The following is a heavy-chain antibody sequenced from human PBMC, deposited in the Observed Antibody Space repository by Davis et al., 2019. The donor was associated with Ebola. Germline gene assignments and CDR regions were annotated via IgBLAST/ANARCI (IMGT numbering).Heavy chain of an antibody. J-gene: IGHJ6*02. Sequence: PGGSLRLSCAASGFTFRSFGMSWVRQAPGKGLEWISAMSASGGVTHYADSVKGRFAISRDNSKNTLYLQMNSLRAEDTAVYYCAKSSVAGTSGMDVWGQGTTVTVSS. CDR2: MSASGGVT. CDR1: GFTFRSFG. D-gene: IGHD6-19*01. CDR3: AKSSVAGTSGMDV. V-gene: IGHV3-23*01.